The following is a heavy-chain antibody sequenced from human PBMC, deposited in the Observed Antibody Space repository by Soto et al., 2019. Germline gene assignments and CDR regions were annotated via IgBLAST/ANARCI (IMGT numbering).Heavy chain of an antibody. Sequence: GGSLRLSCAASGFTFDDYAMHWVRQAPGKGLEWVSGISWNSGSIGYADSVKGRFTISRDNAKNSLYLQMDSLRAEDTALYYCAKDMFPRIAVAQDAFDIWGQGTMVTVSS. J-gene: IGHJ3*02. CDR3: AKDMFPRIAVAQDAFDI. CDR1: GFTFDDYA. CDR2: ISWNSGSI. D-gene: IGHD6-19*01. V-gene: IGHV3-9*01.